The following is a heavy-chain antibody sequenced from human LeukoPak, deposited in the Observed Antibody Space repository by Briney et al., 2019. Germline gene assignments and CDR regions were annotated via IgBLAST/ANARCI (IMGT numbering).Heavy chain of an antibody. CDR2: ISSSGSTI. V-gene: IGHV3-48*03. CDR1: GFTFSSYE. J-gene: IGHJ4*02. CDR3: ARVGVYSSSWPVSDY. D-gene: IGHD6-13*01. Sequence: PGGSLRLSCAASGFTFSSYEMNWVRQAPGKGLEWVSYISSSGSTIYYADSVKGRFTISRDNAKNSLYLQMNSLRAEDTAVYYCARVGVYSSSWPVSDYWGQGTLVTVSS.